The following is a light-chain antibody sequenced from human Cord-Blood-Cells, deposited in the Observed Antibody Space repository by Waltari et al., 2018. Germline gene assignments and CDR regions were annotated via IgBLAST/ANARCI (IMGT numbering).Light chain of an antibody. CDR1: QSISSW. CDR3: QQYNSYSPKT. J-gene: IGKJ1*01. V-gene: IGKV1-5*03. Sequence: DIQMTQSPSTLSESVGDRVTITCRASQSISSWLAWYQQKPGKAPKSLIYKTSSLESGVPSRFSGSGSGTEFTLTISSLQPDDFATYYCQQYNSYSPKTFGQGTKVEIK. CDR2: KTS.